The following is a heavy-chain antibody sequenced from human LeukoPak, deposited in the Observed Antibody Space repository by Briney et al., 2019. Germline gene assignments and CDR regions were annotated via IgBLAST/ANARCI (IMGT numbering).Heavy chain of an antibody. D-gene: IGHD3-10*01. CDR3: ASPRPLGYYYGSGSYRDPFDY. Sequence: VASVKVSCKASGGTFSSYAISWVRQAPGQGLEWMGGIIHIFGTANYAQKFQGRVTITADKSTSTAYMELSSLRSEDTAVYYCASPRPLGYYYGSGSYRDPFDYWGQGTLVTVSS. CDR2: IIHIFGTA. V-gene: IGHV1-69*06. CDR1: GGTFSSYA. J-gene: IGHJ4*02.